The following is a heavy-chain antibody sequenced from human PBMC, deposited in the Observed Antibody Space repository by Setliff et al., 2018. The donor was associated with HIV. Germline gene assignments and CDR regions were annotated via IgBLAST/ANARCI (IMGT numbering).Heavy chain of an antibody. J-gene: IGHJ3*02. CDR2: IHYSGIT. CDR1: RDSINGHW. V-gene: IGHV4-59*11. CDR3: ARYKCINFACVGFDI. D-gene: IGHD3-9*01. Sequence: SETLSLTCTVSRDSINGHWWSWIRQPPGKGLEWTGSIHYSGITHYNPSLKSRLTMSVDTSKNQVSLKLTFVTAADTAVYYCARYKCINFACVGFDIWGQGTVVTVSS.